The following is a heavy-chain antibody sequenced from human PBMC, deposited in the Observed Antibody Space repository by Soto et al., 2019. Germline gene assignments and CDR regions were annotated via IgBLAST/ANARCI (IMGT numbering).Heavy chain of an antibody. CDR3: ARQRGATYPPDFDS. CDR2: IDPSDSYT. V-gene: IGHV5-10-1*01. CDR1: GYSFTSYW. D-gene: IGHD1-26*01. Sequence: GESLKISCKGSGYSFTSYWISWVRQMPGKGLEWMGQIDPSDSYTNYSPSFQGHVTISADKSISTAYLQWSSLKASDTAMYYCARQRGATYPPDFDSSGQGTLVTVSS. J-gene: IGHJ4*02.